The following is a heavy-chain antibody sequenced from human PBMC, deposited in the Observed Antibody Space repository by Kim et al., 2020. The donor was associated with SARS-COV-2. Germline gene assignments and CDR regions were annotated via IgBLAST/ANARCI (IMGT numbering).Heavy chain of an antibody. CDR2: IWYDGSNK. J-gene: IGHJ3*01. Sequence: GGSLRLSCAASGFTFSSYGMHWVRQAPGKGLEWVAVIWYDGSNKYYADSVKGRFTISRDNSKNTLYLQMNSLRAEDTAVYYCARGTYSGSPRPVWGQGTMVTVSS. D-gene: IGHD1-26*01. V-gene: IGHV3-33*01. CDR1: GFTFSSYG. CDR3: ARGTYSGSPRPV.